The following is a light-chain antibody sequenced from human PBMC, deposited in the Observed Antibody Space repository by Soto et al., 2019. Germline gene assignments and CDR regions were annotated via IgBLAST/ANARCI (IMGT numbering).Light chain of an antibody. Sequence: QMTQSPSSLFASVGDRVTITCRASQSISSHLNWYQQKVGQTPRLLIYAASTLQSEVTPRFSGNGSGTESTLTISGLLREDFATYYCQQSHSAPPTFGGGT. CDR1: QSISSH. J-gene: IGKJ4*01. CDR3: QQSHSAPPT. CDR2: AAS. V-gene: IGKV1-39*01.